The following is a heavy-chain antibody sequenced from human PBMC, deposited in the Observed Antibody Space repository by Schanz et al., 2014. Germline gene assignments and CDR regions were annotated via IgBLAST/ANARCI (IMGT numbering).Heavy chain of an antibody. V-gene: IGHV3-7*01. Sequence: EVQLVESGGGLVQPGGSLRLSCAASGFTFGNFFMSWVRQAPGKGLEWVANIKQDGIEKYYVDSGKGRFTISRDNAKNSLYLQMNSLTADDTAVYYCARDKGGYYPFDYWGRGTLVTVSS. CDR3: ARDKGGYYPFDY. J-gene: IGHJ4*02. CDR1: GFTFGNFF. CDR2: IKQDGIEK. D-gene: IGHD3-3*01.